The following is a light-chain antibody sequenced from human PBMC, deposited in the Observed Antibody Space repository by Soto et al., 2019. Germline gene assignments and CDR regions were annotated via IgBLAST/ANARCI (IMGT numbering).Light chain of an antibody. J-gene: IGKJ1*01. CDR2: KAS. CDR3: QHYNSYSEA. V-gene: IGKV1-5*03. CDR1: QTISSW. Sequence: DIQMTQSPSTLSGSVGDRVTITCRASQTISSWLAWYQQKPGKAPKLLIYKASTLKSGFPSRFSGSGPGTEFNLTISSLQPDDFATYYCQHYNSYSEAFGQGTKVELK.